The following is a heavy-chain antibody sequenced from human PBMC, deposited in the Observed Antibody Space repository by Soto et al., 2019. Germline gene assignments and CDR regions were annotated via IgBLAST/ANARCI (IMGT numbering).Heavy chain of an antibody. D-gene: IGHD5-12*01. J-gene: IGHJ4*02. Sequence: EVQLVESGGGLVQPGGSLRLSCAASGFTFSDHYMDWVRQAPGKGLEWIGRIKNKPKSYTTQYAASVKGRFTISRDDSSNSLHLQMESLRADDTAVYYCARYIVATKYLDYWGQGTLVTVSS. CDR2: IKNKPKSYTT. V-gene: IGHV3-72*01. CDR1: GFTFSDHY. CDR3: ARYIVATKYLDY.